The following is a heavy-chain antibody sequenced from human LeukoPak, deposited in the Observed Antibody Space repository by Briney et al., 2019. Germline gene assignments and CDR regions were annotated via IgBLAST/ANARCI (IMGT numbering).Heavy chain of an antibody. D-gene: IGHD5-12*01. Sequence: SQTLSLTCAISGDSVSSNSVTWNWIRQSPSRGLEWLGRTYYRSKWFTDYAGSVRSRITINPDTSNNHFSLHLNSVTPEDTAVYYCARDLVTAGIVPTITHFFDYWGQGTLVTVSS. CDR2: TYYRSKWFT. J-gene: IGHJ4*02. CDR1: GDSVSSNSVT. CDR3: ARDLVTAGIVPTITHFFDY. V-gene: IGHV6-1*01.